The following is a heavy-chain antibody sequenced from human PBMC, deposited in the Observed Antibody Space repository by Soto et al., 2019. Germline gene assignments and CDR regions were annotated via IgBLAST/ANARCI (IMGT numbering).Heavy chain of an antibody. J-gene: IGHJ4*02. Sequence: GGSLRLSCAASGFTVSSNYMTWVRQAPGKGLEWVSLFYSGGSTYYADSVKGRFTISRDNSKNTVYLQISALRAEDTAVYYCARDFSMVIVAPGYWGQGTLVTVSS. V-gene: IGHV3-66*01. CDR3: ARDFSMVIVAPGY. D-gene: IGHD5-12*01. CDR2: FYSGGST. CDR1: GFTVSSNY.